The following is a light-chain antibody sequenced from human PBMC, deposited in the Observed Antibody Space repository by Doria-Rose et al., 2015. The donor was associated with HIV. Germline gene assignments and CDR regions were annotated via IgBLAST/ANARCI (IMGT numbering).Light chain of an antibody. Sequence: TQSPGTLSLSPGERATLSCRASQSLSSTYLDWYQQKPGQAPSLLIYDGSTRATGIPDRLSASGSGTDFTLTINRLEPEDFALYYCHQYGTSWTFGQGTKVEI. CDR2: DGS. J-gene: IGKJ1*01. CDR3: HQYGTSWT. V-gene: IGKV3-20*01. CDR1: QSLSSTY.